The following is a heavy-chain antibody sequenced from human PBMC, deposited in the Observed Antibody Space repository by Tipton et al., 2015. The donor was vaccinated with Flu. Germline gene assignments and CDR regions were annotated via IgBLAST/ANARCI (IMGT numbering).Heavy chain of an antibody. J-gene: IGHJ2*01. Sequence: GSLRLSCAASGFTFSSYSMNWVRQAPGKGLEWVSYISSSSSTIYYADSVKGRFTISRDNAKNSLYLQMNSLRAEDTAVYYCASSWRQLKWYFDLWGRGTLVTVSS. CDR2: ISSSSSTI. V-gene: IGHV3-48*04. CDR3: ASSWRQLKWYFDL. CDR1: GFTFSSYS. D-gene: IGHD6-13*01.